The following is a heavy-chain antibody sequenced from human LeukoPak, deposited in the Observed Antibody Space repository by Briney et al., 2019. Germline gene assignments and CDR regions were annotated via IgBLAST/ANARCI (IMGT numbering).Heavy chain of an antibody. J-gene: IGHJ4*02. CDR1: GGSISSSNW. CDR3: ARAEVDYGGNSPFGY. D-gene: IGHD4-23*01. V-gene: IGHV4-4*02. Sequence: SETLSLTCAVSGGSISSSNWWSWVRQPPGKGLEWIGEIYHSGSTNYNPSLKSRVTISVDKSKNQFSLKLSSVTAADTAVYYCARAEVDYGGNSPFGYWGQGTLVTVSS. CDR2: IYHSGST.